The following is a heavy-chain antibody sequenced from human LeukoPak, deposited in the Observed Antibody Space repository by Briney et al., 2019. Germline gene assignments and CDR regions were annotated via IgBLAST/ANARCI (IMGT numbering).Heavy chain of an antibody. CDR1: GGTFRSYA. V-gene: IGHV1-69*01. CDR3: AREEVVVVAATID. Sequence: SVKVSCKASGGTFRSYAISWVRQAPGQGLEWMGGIIPIFGTANYAQKFQGRVTITADESTSTAYMELSSLRSEDTAVYYCAREEVVVVAATIDWGQGTLVSVSS. CDR2: IIPIFGTA. D-gene: IGHD2-15*01. J-gene: IGHJ4*02.